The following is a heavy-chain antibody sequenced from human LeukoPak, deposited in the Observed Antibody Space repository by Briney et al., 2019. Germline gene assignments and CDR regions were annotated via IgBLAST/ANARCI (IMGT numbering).Heavy chain of an antibody. CDR1: GFTFSSYS. V-gene: IGHV3-48*04. D-gene: IGHD5-12*01. CDR2: ISSSSSTI. CDR3: ASLTLYSGYVGFDY. J-gene: IGHJ4*02. Sequence: QPGGSLRLSCAASGFTFSSYSMNWVRQAPGKGLEWVSYISSSSSTIYYADSVKGRFTISRDNAKNSLYLQMNSLRAEDTAVYYCASLTLYSGYVGFDYWGQGTLVTVSS.